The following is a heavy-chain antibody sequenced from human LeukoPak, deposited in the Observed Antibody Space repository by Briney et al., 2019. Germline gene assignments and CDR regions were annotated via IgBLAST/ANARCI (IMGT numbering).Heavy chain of an antibody. CDR3: ARGISVMIVAPGY. J-gene: IGHJ4*02. CDR2: ISSSGSYI. Sequence: GGSLRLSCAASGFTFSSYSMNWVRQAPGKGLEWVSSISSSGSYIYYAASVKGRFTISRDNAKNSLYLQMNSLRAEDTAVYYCARGISVMIVAPGYWGQGTLVTVSS. CDR1: GFTFSSYS. D-gene: IGHD3-22*01. V-gene: IGHV3-21*04.